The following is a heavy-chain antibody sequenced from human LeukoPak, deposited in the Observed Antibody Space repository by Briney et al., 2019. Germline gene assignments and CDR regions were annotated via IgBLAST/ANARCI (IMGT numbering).Heavy chain of an antibody. CDR1: GFTFSSYA. CDR3: AKVDNWKYGHHDY. Sequence: GGSQRLSCAASGFTFSSYAMSWVRQAPGKGLEWVSAISGSDGTTYYADSVKGRFTISRDNSKYTLSLQMNSLRAEDTAVYYCAKVDNWKYGHHDYWGQGTLVTVSS. J-gene: IGHJ4*02. D-gene: IGHD1-1*01. V-gene: IGHV3-23*01. CDR2: ISGSDGTT.